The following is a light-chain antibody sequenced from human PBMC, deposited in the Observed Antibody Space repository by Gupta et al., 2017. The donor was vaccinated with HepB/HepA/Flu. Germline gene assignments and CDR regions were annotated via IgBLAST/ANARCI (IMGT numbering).Light chain of an antibody. CDR3: QQRSNWPLT. CDR1: QGVSIY. CDR2: DTS. Sequence: EIVLTQSPATLSLSPGERATLSCRASQGVSIYLAWYQQKPGQAPRLLIYDTSNRATGIPARFSGSGSGTDFTLTFSSLEPEDFAVYYCQQRSNWPLTFGG. V-gene: IGKV3-11*01. J-gene: IGKJ4*01.